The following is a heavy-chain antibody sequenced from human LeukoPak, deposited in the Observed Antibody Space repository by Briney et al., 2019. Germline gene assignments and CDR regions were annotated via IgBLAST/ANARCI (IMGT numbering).Heavy chain of an antibody. J-gene: IGHJ1*01. V-gene: IGHV3-23*01. CDR2: ISGSGGST. Sequence: GGSLRLSCAASGFTFSSYAMSWVRQAPGKGLEWVSAISGSGGSTYYADPVKGRFTISRDDSKNTLYLQMNSLRAEDTAVYYCAKLPDSAEYFQHWGQGTLVTVSS. CDR1: GFTFSSYA. CDR3: AKLPDSAEYFQH.